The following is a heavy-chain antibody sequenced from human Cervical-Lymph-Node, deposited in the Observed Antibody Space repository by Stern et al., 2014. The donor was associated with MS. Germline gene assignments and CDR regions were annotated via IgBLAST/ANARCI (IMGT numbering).Heavy chain of an antibody. CDR1: GGSINTNSYF. J-gene: IGHJ4*02. CDR2: IYYSGST. CDR3: ARLERSYGADY. V-gene: IGHV4-39*01. Sequence: QLQLQESGPGLVKPSETLSLTCTFSGGSINTNSYFWGWIRQPPGKGLEWIGSIYYSGSTFDNPSLKSRVTMSIDTSKNQFSLNLNSVTAADTGVYYCARLERSYGADYWGQGALVSVSS. D-gene: IGHD5-18*01.